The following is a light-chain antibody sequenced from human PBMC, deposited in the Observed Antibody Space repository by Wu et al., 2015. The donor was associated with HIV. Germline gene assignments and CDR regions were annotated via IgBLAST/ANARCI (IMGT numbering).Light chain of an antibody. V-gene: IGKV3-20*01. CDR3: QQYESSIT. CDR1: QSVRNY. J-gene: IGKJ5*01. Sequence: EIVLTQSPATLSLSPGERATLSCRASQSVRNYLAWFQQKPGQAPRLLIYSASSRATGIPDWFSGSGSGTDLTLTITRLEPEDFAVYYCQQYESSITFGQGTRLDIK. CDR2: SAS.